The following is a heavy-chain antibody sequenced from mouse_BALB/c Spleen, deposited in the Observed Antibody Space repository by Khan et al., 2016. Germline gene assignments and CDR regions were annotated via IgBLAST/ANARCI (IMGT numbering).Heavy chain of an antibody. CDR2: INYDGSN. Sequence: EVQLQESGPGLVKPSQSLSLTCSVTAYSITSGYYWNWIRQFPGNKLEWMGYINYDGSNNYNPSLKNRISITRDTSKNQFFLKLNSVTTEDTATYYYAREGCFNGDYAMDYWGQGTSVTVSS. J-gene: IGHJ4*01. CDR3: AREGCFNGDYAMDY. V-gene: IGHV3-6*02. CDR1: AYSITSGYY.